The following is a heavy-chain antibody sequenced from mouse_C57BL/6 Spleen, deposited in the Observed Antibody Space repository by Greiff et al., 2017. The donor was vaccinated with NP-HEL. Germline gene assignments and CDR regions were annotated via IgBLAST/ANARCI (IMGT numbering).Heavy chain of an antibody. D-gene: IGHD2-2*01. V-gene: IGHV1-80*01. J-gene: IGHJ2*01. CDR2: IYPGDGDT. CDR3: ATMVTYYFDY. Sequence: VQLVESGAELVKPGASVKISCKASGYAFSSYWMNWVKQRPGKGLEWIGQIYPGDGDTNYNGKFKGKATLTADKSSSTAYMQLSSLTSEDSAVYFCATMVTYYFDYWGQGTTLTVSS. CDR1: GYAFSSYW.